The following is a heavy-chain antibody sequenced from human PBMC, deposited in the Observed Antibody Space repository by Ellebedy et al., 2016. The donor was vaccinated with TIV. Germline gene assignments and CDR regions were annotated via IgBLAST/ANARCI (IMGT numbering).Heavy chain of an antibody. CDR1: GFTFSGHG. Sequence: GESLKISXAASGFTFSGHGMHWVRQAPGKGLEWVAMISFDGSNKYYADSVKGRFTISRDNSKNMLYVQMNSLRGEDTAVYYCARQAGSDYYYLDVWGRGTTVTVSS. CDR2: ISFDGSNK. CDR3: ARQAGSDYYYLDV. V-gene: IGHV3-30*03. J-gene: IGHJ6*03. D-gene: IGHD3-10*01.